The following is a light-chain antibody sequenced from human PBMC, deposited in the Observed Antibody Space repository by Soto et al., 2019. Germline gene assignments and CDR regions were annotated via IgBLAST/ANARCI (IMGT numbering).Light chain of an antibody. J-gene: IGLJ2*01. CDR1: SSDIGRYNL. CDR3: CSYAGGASVV. CDR2: EDI. V-gene: IGLV2-23*01. Sequence: QSALTQPASVSGSPGQSITISCTGTSSDIGRYNLVSWYQQNPGKAPKLIIYEDIERPSGVSDRFSGSKSGNTASLTISGLQTEDEADYYCCSYAGGASVVFGGGTKLTVL.